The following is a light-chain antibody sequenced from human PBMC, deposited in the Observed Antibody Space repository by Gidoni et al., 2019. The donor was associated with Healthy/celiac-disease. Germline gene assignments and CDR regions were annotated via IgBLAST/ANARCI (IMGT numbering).Light chain of an antibody. CDR1: QSVSSN. J-gene: IGKJ2*01. CDR3: QQYNNWLYT. CDR2: GAS. Sequence: DIAMTQSPATLSVSPGERATLSCRASQSVSSNLAWYQQKPGQAPRLLIYGASTRATGIPARFSGSGSGTEFTLTISSLQSEDFAVYYCQQYNNWLYTFGQGTKLEIK. V-gene: IGKV3-15*01.